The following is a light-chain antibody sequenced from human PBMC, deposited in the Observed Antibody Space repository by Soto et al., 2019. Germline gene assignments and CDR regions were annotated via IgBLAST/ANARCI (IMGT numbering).Light chain of an antibody. CDR2: ASS. Sequence: DIQMTQSPSSLSASVGDRVTITCRASQSISSYLNWYQQKPGKAPKLLIYASSSLQSGVPSRFSGSGSGIDFTLTIISLQPEDFATYYCQQSYSSPPYTFGQGTKLEIK. CDR3: QQSYSSPPYT. J-gene: IGKJ2*01. CDR1: QSISSY. V-gene: IGKV1-39*01.